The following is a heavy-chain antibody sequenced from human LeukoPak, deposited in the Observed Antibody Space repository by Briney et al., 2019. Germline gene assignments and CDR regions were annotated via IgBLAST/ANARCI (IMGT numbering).Heavy chain of an antibody. CDR1: GLTFSSYG. Sequence: GGSLRLSCAASGLTFSSYGMHWVRQAPGKGLEWVAFIRYDGSNKYYADSVKGRFTISRDNSKNTLYLQMNSLRAEDTAVYYCARVLRGIAALGGPPDYWGQGTLVTVSS. CDR2: IRYDGSNK. D-gene: IGHD6-13*01. CDR3: ARVLRGIAALGGPPDY. V-gene: IGHV3-30*02. J-gene: IGHJ4*02.